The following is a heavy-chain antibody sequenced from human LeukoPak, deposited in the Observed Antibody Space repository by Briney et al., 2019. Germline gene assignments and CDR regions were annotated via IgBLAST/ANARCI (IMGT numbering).Heavy chain of an antibody. Sequence: PGGSLRLSCATSGFTFSSYEMNWVRQAPGKGLEWVSYISSSGSTIYYADSVKGRFTISRDNAKNSLYLQMNSLRAEDTAVYYCARDLGIAVAGIFDYWGQGALVTVSS. CDR3: ARDLGIAVAGIFDY. D-gene: IGHD6-19*01. CDR1: GFTFSSYE. J-gene: IGHJ4*02. CDR2: ISSSGSTI. V-gene: IGHV3-48*03.